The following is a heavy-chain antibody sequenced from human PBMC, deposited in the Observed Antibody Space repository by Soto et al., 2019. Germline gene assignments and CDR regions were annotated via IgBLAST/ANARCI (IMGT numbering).Heavy chain of an antibody. V-gene: IGHV4-59*08. CDR2: IYYSGST. Sequence: PSETLSLTCTVSGGSISSYYWSWIRQPPGKGLEWIGYIYYSGSTNYNPSLKSRVTISVDTSKNQFSLKLSSVTAADTAVYYCASFYKDSIAVANWGQGTLVTVSS. D-gene: IGHD6-19*01. J-gene: IGHJ4*02. CDR1: GGSISSYY. CDR3: ASFYKDSIAVAN.